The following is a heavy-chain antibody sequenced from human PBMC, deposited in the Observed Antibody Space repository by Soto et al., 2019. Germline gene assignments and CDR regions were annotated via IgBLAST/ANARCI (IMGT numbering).Heavy chain of an antibody. CDR1: GFTFSSYG. V-gene: IGHV3-30*18. J-gene: IGHJ4*02. D-gene: IGHD4-17*01. CDR3: AKDLYGDYAPSYYFDY. CDR2: ISYDGSNK. Sequence: QVQLVESGGGVVQPGRSLRLSCAASGFTFSSYGMHWVRQAPGKGLEWVAVISYDGSNKYYADSVKGRFTISRDNSKNXLYLQMNSLRAEDTAVYYCAKDLYGDYAPSYYFDYWGQGTLVTVSS.